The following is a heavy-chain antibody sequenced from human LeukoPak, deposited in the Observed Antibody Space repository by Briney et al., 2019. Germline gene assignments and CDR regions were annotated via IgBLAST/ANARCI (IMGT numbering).Heavy chain of an antibody. Sequence: GASVKVSCKASGYTFTSYAMHWVRQAPGQRLEWMGWINAGNGNTKYSQKFQGRVTITRDTSASTAYMELSSLRSEDTAVYYCARGGIVVVPAAIYAGNLFDYWGQGTLVTVSS. CDR3: ARGGIVVVPAAIYAGNLFDY. CDR2: INAGNGNT. J-gene: IGHJ4*02. CDR1: GYTFTSYA. V-gene: IGHV1-3*01. D-gene: IGHD2-2*02.